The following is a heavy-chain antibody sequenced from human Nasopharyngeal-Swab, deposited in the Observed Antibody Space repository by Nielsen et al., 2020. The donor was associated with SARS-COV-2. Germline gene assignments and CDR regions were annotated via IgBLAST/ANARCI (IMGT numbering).Heavy chain of an antibody. Sequence: WVRQAPGQGLEWMGWLRASNGNTDYAQKLQDRVTMTTDTSTITAYMELRSLRSDDTAVYYCARGSLTGYTRYYYYGLDVWGQGTTVTVSS. CDR2: LRASNGNT. CDR3: ARGSLTGYTRYYYYGLDV. D-gene: IGHD3-9*01. V-gene: IGHV1-18*01. J-gene: IGHJ6*02.